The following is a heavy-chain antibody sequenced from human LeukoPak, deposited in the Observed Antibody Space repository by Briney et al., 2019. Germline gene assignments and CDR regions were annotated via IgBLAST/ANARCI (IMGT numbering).Heavy chain of an antibody. CDR3: VKESAADHWYFDL. V-gene: IGHV3-30-3*01. Sequence: GKSLRLSCAASGFTFSSYAMHWVRQTPGKGLEWVAVTSFDGSITFYADSVRGRLTISRDNSKNTLYLQMDSLGVEDTAVYFCVKESAADHWYFDLWGRGTLVSVSS. CDR1: GFTFSSYA. J-gene: IGHJ2*01. CDR2: TSFDGSIT.